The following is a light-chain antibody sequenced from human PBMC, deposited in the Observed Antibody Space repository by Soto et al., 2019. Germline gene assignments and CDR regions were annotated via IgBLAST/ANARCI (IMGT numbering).Light chain of an antibody. Sequence: DIQMTQSPSSLSASVGNRVTITCRASQSISSYLHWYQQKPGKAPKLLIYAASSLQSGVPSRFSGSGSGTDFTLTISNLQAEDFATYYCQQSYSTPRTFGQGTKVEIK. J-gene: IGKJ1*01. V-gene: IGKV1-39*01. CDR3: QQSYSTPRT. CDR1: QSISSY. CDR2: AAS.